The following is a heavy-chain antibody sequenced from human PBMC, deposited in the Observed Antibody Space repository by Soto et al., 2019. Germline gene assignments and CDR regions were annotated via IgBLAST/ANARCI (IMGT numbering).Heavy chain of an antibody. CDR2: IYSRGGT. CDR1: GFTVSSNY. Sequence: EVQLVESGGGLIQPGGSLRLSCAASGFTVSSNYMSWVRQAPGKGLEWVSVIYSRGGTYYADSVKGRFTISRDNSKNTLYLQMNSLRAEDTAVYYCARDNRARRGYYSNWFDPWGQGTLVTVSS. CDR3: ARDNRARRGYYSNWFDP. V-gene: IGHV3-53*01. J-gene: IGHJ5*02. D-gene: IGHD3-22*01.